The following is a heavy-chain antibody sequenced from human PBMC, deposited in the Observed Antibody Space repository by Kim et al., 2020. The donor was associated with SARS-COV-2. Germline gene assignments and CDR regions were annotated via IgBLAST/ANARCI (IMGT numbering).Heavy chain of an antibody. Sequence: SETLSLTCTVSGGSISNRDFWGWIRQSPGRGLEWIGSIDGSGTSYYYPYLKSRIIISVDPSRDQFSLKLSSVTAADTALYYCAALMEREFGPLGHWGQGILVAVSS. CDR3: AALMEREFGPLGH. J-gene: IGHJ4*02. V-gene: IGHV4-39*01. CDR1: GGSISNRDF. CDR2: IDGSGTS. D-gene: IGHD3-16*01.